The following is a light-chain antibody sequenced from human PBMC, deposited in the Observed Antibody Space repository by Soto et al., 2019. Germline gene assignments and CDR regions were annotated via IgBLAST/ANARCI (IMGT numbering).Light chain of an antibody. J-gene: IGLJ2*01. CDR3: SSYSGSSTSVL. CDR2: DVS. CDR1: SSDVGDYNY. V-gene: IGLV2-14*01. Sequence: QSALTQPASVSGSPGQSITISCTGSSSDVGDYNYVSWYQQHPDKAPKLMIYDVSNRPSGVSDRFPGSKSGNTASLTISGLQAEDEADYYCSSYSGSSTSVLFGGGTKLTVL.